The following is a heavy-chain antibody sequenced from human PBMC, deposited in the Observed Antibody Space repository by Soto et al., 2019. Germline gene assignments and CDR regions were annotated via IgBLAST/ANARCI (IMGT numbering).Heavy chain of an antibody. CDR1: GFTFSSYG. CDR3: AKTASCIVDPPNDAFDI. Sequence: QVQLVESGGGVVQPGRSLRLSCATSGFTFSSYGMHWVRQAPGKGLEWEAVISYDGSNKYYADSVKGRFTISRDNSKNTLYLQMNSLRAEDTAVYYCAKTASCIVDPPNDAFDIWGQGTMVTVSS. CDR2: ISYDGSNK. V-gene: IGHV3-30*18. D-gene: IGHD2-21*01. J-gene: IGHJ3*02.